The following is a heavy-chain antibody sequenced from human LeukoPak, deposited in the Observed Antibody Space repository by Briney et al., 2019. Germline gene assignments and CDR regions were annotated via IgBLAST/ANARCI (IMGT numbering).Heavy chain of an antibody. D-gene: IGHD3-22*01. CDR3: ARDPDPYDSSGYYYYYGMDV. Sequence: SVKVSCKASGGTFSSYAISWVRQAPGQGLEWMGRIIPILGIAHYAQKFQGRVTITADKSTSTAYMELSSLRSEDTAVYYCARDPDPYDSSGYYYYYGMDVWGQGTTVTVSS. CDR2: IIPILGIA. CDR1: GGTFSSYA. V-gene: IGHV1-69*04. J-gene: IGHJ6*02.